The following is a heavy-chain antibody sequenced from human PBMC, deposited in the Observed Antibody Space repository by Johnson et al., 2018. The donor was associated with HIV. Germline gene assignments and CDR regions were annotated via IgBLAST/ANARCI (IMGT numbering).Heavy chain of an antibody. D-gene: IGHD3-3*01. Sequence: QVQLVESGGGVVQPGRSLRLSCAASGFTFSSYGMHWVRQAPGKGLEWVAVIWYDGSNKYYADSVKGRFTISRDNSKNTLYLQMNSLRAEDTAVYYCATDNAEECGPRTAARPCNAFDIWGQGTMVTVSS. CDR3: ATDNAEECGPRTAARPCNAFDI. V-gene: IGHV3-33*01. CDR2: IWYDGSNK. J-gene: IGHJ3*02. CDR1: GFTFSSYG.